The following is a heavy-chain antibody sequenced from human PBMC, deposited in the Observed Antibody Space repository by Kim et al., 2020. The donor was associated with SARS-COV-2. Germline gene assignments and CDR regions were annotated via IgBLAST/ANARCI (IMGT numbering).Heavy chain of an antibody. V-gene: IGHV3-30*04. CDR3: ARDGLEYGQLGPWECFDY. D-gene: IGHD6-13*01. Sequence: GGSLRLSCAASGFTFSSYAMHWVRQAPGKGLEWVAVISYDGSNKYYADSVKGRFTISRDNSKNTLYLQMNSLRAEDTAVYYCARDGLEYGQLGPWECFDYWGQGTLVTVSS. J-gene: IGHJ4*02. CDR2: ISYDGSNK. CDR1: GFTFSSYA.